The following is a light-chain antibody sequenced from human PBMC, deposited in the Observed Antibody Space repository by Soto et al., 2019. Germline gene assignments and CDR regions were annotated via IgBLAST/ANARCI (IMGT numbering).Light chain of an antibody. CDR3: ALYVGNGIWV. CDR2: RTT. J-gene: IGLJ7*01. V-gene: IGLV8-61*01. Sequence: QTVVTQEPSFSVSPGRTVTLTCGLSSGSVSTNFYPSWYQQTPGHAPRSLIYRTTIRSSGVPDRFSGSILGNKAALTITGAQADDESDYYCALYVGNGIWVFGGGTQLTVL. CDR1: SGSVSTNFY.